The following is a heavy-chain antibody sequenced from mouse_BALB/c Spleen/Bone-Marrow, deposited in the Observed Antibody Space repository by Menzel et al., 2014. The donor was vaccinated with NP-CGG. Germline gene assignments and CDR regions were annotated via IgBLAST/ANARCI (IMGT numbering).Heavy chain of an antibody. V-gene: IGHV14-3*02. CDR3: TRSGGNYNGEWFAY. CDR2: IDPAKGNT. J-gene: IGHJ3*01. Sequence: EVKVVESGAELVKPGATVKLSCTPSGFNIKDTYIHWVKQRPEQGLEWIGRIDPAKGNTKFVPKFQGKATVTADTSSNPAYLHRSRLTSENTAVYYFTRSGGNYNGEWFAYWGHGTLVTVSA. D-gene: IGHD1-1*01. CDR1: GFNIKDTY.